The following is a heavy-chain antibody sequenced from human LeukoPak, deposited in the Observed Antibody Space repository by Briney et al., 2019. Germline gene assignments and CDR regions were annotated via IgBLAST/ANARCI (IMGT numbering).Heavy chain of an antibody. CDR1: GFTFSSYG. CDR3: AKGEDYGGNWKRRRVLGDY. V-gene: IGHV3-30*02. Sequence: GGSLRLSCAASGFTFSSYGMHWVRQAPGKGLEWVAFIRYDGSNKYYADSVKGRFTISRDNSKNTLYLQMNSLRAEDTTVYYCAKGEDYGGNWKRRRVLGDYWGQGTLVTVSS. D-gene: IGHD4-23*01. J-gene: IGHJ4*02. CDR2: IRYDGSNK.